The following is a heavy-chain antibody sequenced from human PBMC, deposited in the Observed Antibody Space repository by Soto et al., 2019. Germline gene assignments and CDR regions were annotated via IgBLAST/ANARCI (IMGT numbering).Heavy chain of an antibody. CDR2: IYSSGST. D-gene: IGHD3-10*01. Sequence: SETLSPTCTVSGGSITYYHWSWIRQPAGKGLEWIGRIYSSGSTNYNPSLKSRVTMSVDTSKIKFSLNLNSVTAADTAVYYCARDRFGETLLFDTWGQGALATVSS. CDR1: GGSITYYH. CDR3: ARDRFGETLLFDT. J-gene: IGHJ4*02. V-gene: IGHV4-4*07.